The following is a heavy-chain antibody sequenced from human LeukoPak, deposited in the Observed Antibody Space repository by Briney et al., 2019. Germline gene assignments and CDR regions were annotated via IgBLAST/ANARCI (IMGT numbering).Heavy chain of an antibody. Sequence: GGSLRLSCAASGFTVSNNYMSWVRQAPGKGLEWVSVIYSGDNTYYVESVKGRFTISRDNSKNTLFLQMNRLRAEDTAVYYCAGRRVLDASFDYRGQGTLVTVSS. J-gene: IGHJ4*02. CDR1: GFTVSNNY. CDR2: IYSGDNT. D-gene: IGHD3-16*01. CDR3: AGRRVLDASFDY. V-gene: IGHV3-66*02.